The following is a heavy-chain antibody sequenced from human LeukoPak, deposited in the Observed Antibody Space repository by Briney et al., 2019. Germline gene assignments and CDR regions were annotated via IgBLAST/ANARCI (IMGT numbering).Heavy chain of an antibody. CDR1: GGSISSYY. D-gene: IGHD4-17*01. CDR3: ARDRTTVTKKGNWFDP. J-gene: IGHJ5*02. V-gene: IGHV4-59*01. CDR2: IYYSGST. Sequence: SETPSLTCTVSGGSISSYYWSWIRQPPGKGLEWIGYIYYSGSTNYNPSLKSRVTISVDTSKNQFSLKLSSVTAADTAVYYCARDRTTVTKKGNWFDPWGQGTLVTVSS.